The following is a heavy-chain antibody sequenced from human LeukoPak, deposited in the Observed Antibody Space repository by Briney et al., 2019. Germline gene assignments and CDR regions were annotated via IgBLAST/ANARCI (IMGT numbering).Heavy chain of an antibody. J-gene: IGHJ6*02. Sequence: SETLSLTCTVSGGSIDTWYWSWIRQPPGRGLEWIGSIYYSGSTYYTPSLKSRVTLSVGTSKNQFSLKLSSVTAADTAVYYCARTGPRRGGLDVWGQGTTVTVSS. CDR3: ARTGPRRGGLDV. CDR1: GGSIDTWY. CDR2: IYYSGST. V-gene: IGHV4-59*05. D-gene: IGHD3/OR15-3a*01.